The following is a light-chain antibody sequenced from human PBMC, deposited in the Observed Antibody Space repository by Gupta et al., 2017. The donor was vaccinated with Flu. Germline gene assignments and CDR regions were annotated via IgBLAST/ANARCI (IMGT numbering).Light chain of an antibody. CDR3: SSDTSSNVFV. CDR2: EVA. J-gene: IGLJ1*01. CDR1: TSDIGDYDY. V-gene: IGLV2-14*03. Sequence: SALTQPASVSGSPGQSITISCTGTTSDIGDYDYVSWYRQRPGATPELVLYEVAYRASGIASRFSESKSGNTASLTISGRQGEDEGDYYSSSDTSSNVFVFGTGTKVTVL.